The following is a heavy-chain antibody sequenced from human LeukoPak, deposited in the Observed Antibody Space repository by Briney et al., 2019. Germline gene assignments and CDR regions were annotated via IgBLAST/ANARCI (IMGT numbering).Heavy chain of an antibody. CDR1: GGTFSSYA. Sequence: GASVTVSCKASGGTFSSYAISWVRQAPGQGLEWMGRIIPILGTANYAQKFQGRVTITTDESTSTSYMELSSLRSEDTAVYYCARGHSGYDNYCWFDPWGQGTLVTVSS. D-gene: IGHD5-12*01. CDR3: ARGHSGYDNYCWFDP. CDR2: IIPILGTA. V-gene: IGHV1-69*05. J-gene: IGHJ5*02.